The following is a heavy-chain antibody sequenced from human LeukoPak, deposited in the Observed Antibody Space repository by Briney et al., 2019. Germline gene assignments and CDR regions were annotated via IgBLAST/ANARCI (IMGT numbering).Heavy chain of an antibody. CDR1: GFTFSSYG. Sequence: GGSLRLSCVASGFTFSSYGMHWVRQAPGKGLEWVSAISGSGGSTYYADSVKGRFTISRDNSKNTLYLQMNSLRAEDTAVYYCTNGGYYYYFDYWGQGTLVTVS. CDR2: ISGSGGST. D-gene: IGHD3-22*01. CDR3: TNGGYYYYFDY. J-gene: IGHJ4*02. V-gene: IGHV3-23*01.